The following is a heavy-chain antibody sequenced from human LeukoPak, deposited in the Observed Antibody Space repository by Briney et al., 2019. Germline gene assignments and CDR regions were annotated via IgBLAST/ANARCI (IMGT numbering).Heavy chain of an antibody. CDR1: GYTFTSYY. J-gene: IGHJ4*02. Sequence: ASVKVSCKASGYTFTSYYMHWVRQAPGQGLEWMGIINPSGGSTSYAQKFQGRVTMTRDTSTSTVYMELSSLRSEDTAVYYCARVRITMIVAVITLDFDYWGQGTLVTVSS. D-gene: IGHD3-22*01. CDR2: INPSGGST. CDR3: ARVRITMIVAVITLDFDY. V-gene: IGHV1-46*01.